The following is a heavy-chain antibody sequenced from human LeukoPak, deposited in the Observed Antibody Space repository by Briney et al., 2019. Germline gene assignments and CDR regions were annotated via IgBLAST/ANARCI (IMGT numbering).Heavy chain of an antibody. D-gene: IGHD3-10*01. CDR1: GFTFSSYA. Sequence: GGSLRLSCAASGFTFSSYAMHWVRQAPGKGLEWVAVISYDGSNKYYADSVKGRFTISRDNSKNTLYLQMNSLRAEDTAVYYCAKDRNTMVRGVISSGDQGTLVTVSS. CDR3: AKDRNTMVRGVISS. V-gene: IGHV3-30-3*01. J-gene: IGHJ4*02. CDR2: ISYDGSNK.